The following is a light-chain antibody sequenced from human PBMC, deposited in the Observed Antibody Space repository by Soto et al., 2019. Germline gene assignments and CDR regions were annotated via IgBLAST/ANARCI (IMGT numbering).Light chain of an antibody. CDR3: QERNNWPWT. V-gene: IGKV3-11*01. CDR2: DAS. CDR1: QSVNTY. J-gene: IGKJ1*01. Sequence: EIVLTQSPATLSLSPGERATLSCRASQSVNTYSAWYQQKPGQAPRLLIYDASNRATGIRDRFSGSGSGSAFSLTISSLELEDFAVYYCQERNNWPWTFGQGTKVEIK.